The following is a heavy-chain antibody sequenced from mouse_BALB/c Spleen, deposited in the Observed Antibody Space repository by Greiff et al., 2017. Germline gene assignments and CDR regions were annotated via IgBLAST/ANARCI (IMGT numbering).Heavy chain of an antibody. CDR2: IYPGNVNT. Sequence: QVQLQQSGPELVKPGASVRISCKASGYTFTSYYIHWVKQRPGQGLEWIGWIYPGNVNTKYNEKFKGKATLTADKSSSTAYMQLSSLTSEDSAVYFCAREEIYDVYYRTMDYGGQGTSVTVSS. D-gene: IGHD2-3*01. CDR1: GYTFTSYY. V-gene: IGHV1S56*01. CDR3: AREEIYDVYYRTMDY. J-gene: IGHJ4*01.